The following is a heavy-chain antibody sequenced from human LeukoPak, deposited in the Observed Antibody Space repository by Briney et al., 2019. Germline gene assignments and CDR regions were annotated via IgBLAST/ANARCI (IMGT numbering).Heavy chain of an antibody. CDR1: GGSFSGYY. J-gene: IGHJ4*02. V-gene: IGHV4-34*01. CDR3: AREYSSSFDY. D-gene: IGHD6-13*01. Sequence: PSETLSLTCAVYGGSFSGYYWSWIRQPPGKGLEWIGEINHSGSTNYNPSLKSRVTISVDTSKNQFSLKLSSVTAADTAVYYCAREYSSSFDYWDQGTLVTVSS. CDR2: INHSGST.